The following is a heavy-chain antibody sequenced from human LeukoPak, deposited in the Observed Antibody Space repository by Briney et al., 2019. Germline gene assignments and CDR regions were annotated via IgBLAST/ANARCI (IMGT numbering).Heavy chain of an antibody. Sequence: GGSPRLSCAASGFTFSDYYMSWIRQAPGKGLEWVSYISSSGSTIYYADSVKGRFTISRDNAKNSLYLQMNSLRAEDTAVYYCARARITIFGVVINPYYYYGMDVWGQGTTVTVSS. V-gene: IGHV3-11*01. CDR1: GFTFSDYY. D-gene: IGHD3-3*01. J-gene: IGHJ6*02. CDR3: ARARITIFGVVINPYYYYGMDV. CDR2: ISSSGSTI.